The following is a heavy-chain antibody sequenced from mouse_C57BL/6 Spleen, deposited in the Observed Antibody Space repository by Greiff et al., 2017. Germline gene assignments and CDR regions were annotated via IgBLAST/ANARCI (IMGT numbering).Heavy chain of an antibody. D-gene: IGHD2-4*01. CDR3: AREGPTMITNFDV. CDR1: GYTFTSYG. V-gene: IGHV1-81*01. Sequence: QVQLQQSGAELARPGASVKLSCKASGYTFTSYGISWVKQRTGQGLEWIGEIYPRSGNTYYNEKFKGKATLTADKSSSTAYMELRSLTSEDSAVYFCAREGPTMITNFDVWGTGTTVTVAS. CDR2: IYPRSGNT. J-gene: IGHJ1*03.